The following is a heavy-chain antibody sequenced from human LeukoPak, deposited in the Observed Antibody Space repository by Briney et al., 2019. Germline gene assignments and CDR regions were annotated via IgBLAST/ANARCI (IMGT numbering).Heavy chain of an antibody. D-gene: IGHD4-11*01. V-gene: IGHV3-15*01. CDR3: TTDLTVTTGDY. CDR2: IKSKTDGGTT. Sequence: PGXSLRLSCAASGFTFSNAWMSWVRQAPGKGLEWVGRIKSKTDGGTTDYAAPVKGRFTISRDDSKNTLYLQMNSLKTEDTAVYYCTTDLTVTTGDYWGQGTLVTVSS. CDR1: GFTFSNAW. J-gene: IGHJ4*02.